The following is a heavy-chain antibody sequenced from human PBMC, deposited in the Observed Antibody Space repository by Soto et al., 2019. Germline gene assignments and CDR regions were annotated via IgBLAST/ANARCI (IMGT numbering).Heavy chain of an antibody. V-gene: IGHV3-23*01. Sequence: PGGSLRLSCAASGFTFSSYAMSWVRQAPGKGLEWVSAISGSGGSTYYADSVKGRFTISRDNSKNTLYLQMNSLRAEDTAVYYCANYCSSTSCYVVGFVYWGQGTLVTVSS. CDR1: GFTFSSYA. CDR3: ANYCSSTSCYVVGFVY. J-gene: IGHJ4*02. D-gene: IGHD2-2*01. CDR2: ISGSGGST.